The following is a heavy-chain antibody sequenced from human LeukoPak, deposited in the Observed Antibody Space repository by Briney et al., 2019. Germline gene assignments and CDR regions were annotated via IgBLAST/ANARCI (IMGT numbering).Heavy chain of an antibody. CDR1: GFTFNIHA. Sequence: GGSLRLSCAASGFTFNIHAMSWVRQAPGKGLEWVSAIGTAGDTYYPGSVRGRFTISREIAKNSLYLQMNSLRAGDTAVYYCARGRGSAFDIWGQGTMVTVSS. D-gene: IGHD3-16*01. CDR3: ARGRGSAFDI. J-gene: IGHJ3*02. V-gene: IGHV3-13*01. CDR2: IGTAGDT.